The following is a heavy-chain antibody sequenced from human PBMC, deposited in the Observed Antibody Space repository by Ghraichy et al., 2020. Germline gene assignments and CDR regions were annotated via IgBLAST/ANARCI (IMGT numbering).Heavy chain of an antibody. CDR1: RAPFSAQD. Sequence: ASVKVSCKTGRAPFSAQDTLFVLEARRLRHEWMGWINPNSGGTNYAQKFQGRVTMTRDTSISTAYMELSRLRSDDTAVYYCANWGGDGSGSYFDYWGQGTL. V-gene: IGHV1-2*02. D-gene: IGHD3-10*01. CDR3: ANWGGDGSGSYFDY. J-gene: IGHJ4*02. CDR2: INPNSGGT.